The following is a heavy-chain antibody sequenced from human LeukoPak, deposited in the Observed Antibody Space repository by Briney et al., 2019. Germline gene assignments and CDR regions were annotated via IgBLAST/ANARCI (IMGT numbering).Heavy chain of an antibody. Sequence: GGSLRLSCAASGFTVSSNYMSWVRQAPGKGLEWVSVIYSGGSTYYADSVKGRFTISRDNSKNTLYLQMNSLRAEDTAVYYCAMTTVSGTFDYWGQGTLVTVSS. CDR1: GFTVSSNY. J-gene: IGHJ4*02. V-gene: IGHV3-53*01. CDR2: IYSGGST. D-gene: IGHD6-19*01. CDR3: AMTTVSGTFDY.